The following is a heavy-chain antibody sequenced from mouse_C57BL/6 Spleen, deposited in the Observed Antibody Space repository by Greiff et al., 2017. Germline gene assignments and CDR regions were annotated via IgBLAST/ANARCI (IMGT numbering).Heavy chain of an antibody. Sequence: QVHVKQSGAELVRPGASVTLSCKASGYTFTDSEMHWVKQTPVHGLEWIGAIDPETGGTAYNQKFKGKAILTADKSSSTAYMELRSLTSEDAAVYYCTREDYYASLRDYWGQGTTLTVFS. CDR2: IDPETGGT. CDR1: GYTFTDSE. CDR3: TREDYYASLRDY. D-gene: IGHD2-1*01. J-gene: IGHJ2*01. V-gene: IGHV1-15*01.